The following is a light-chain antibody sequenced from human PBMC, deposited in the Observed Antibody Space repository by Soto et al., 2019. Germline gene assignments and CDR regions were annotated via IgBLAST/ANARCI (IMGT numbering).Light chain of an antibody. J-gene: IGLJ2*01. V-gene: IGLV1-40*01. CDR3: LLYYGGAQLI. Sequence: QSVLTQPPSVSGAPGQRVTISCTGSSSNIGAGFDVHWYHQIAGTAPKLLIYGNSNRPSGVPDRFSGSKSGTSASLAINGLQAEDEAEYYCLLYYGGAQLIFGGGTKVTVL. CDR2: GNS. CDR1: SSNIGAGFD.